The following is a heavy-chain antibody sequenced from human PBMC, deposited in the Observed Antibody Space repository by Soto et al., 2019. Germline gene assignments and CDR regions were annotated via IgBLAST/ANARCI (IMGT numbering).Heavy chain of an antibody. Sequence: EILLVESGGGLVRPGGSLTLSCATSGFTFDDYALHWVRLLPGKGLEWVSGITGNSGLIGYADSVTGRFSISRDDAQNSLHLDMSSLGAEDTGLYYCTKEGFSGLDVWGQGTTVTVSS. CDR1: GFTFDDYA. CDR2: ITGNSGLI. V-gene: IGHV3-9*01. J-gene: IGHJ6*02. CDR3: TKEGFSGLDV.